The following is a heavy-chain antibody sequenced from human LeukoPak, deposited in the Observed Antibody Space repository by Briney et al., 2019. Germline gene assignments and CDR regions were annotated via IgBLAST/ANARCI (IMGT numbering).Heavy chain of an antibody. CDR2: ISGSGGST. CDR3: AKDLRSFGSDFDY. Sequence: GGSLRLSCSASGFTFSSFAMSWVRQAPGKGLEWVSAISGSGGSTYYADSVKGRFTISRDNSKNTLYLQMNSLRAEDTAVYYCAKDLRSFGSDFDYWGQGTLVTVSS. CDR1: GFTFSSFA. J-gene: IGHJ4*02. V-gene: IGHV3-23*01. D-gene: IGHD1-26*01.